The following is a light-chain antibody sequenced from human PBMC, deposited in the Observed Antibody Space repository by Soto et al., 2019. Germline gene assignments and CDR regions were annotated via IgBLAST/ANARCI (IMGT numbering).Light chain of an antibody. CDR3: QKYDSAPFT. CDR1: QGISNY. J-gene: IGKJ3*01. V-gene: IGKV1-27*01. CDR2: GAS. Sequence: DIQMTQSPSLLSAFVGDRVTITCRASQGISNYLAWYQQKPGKVPNVLIYGASTLRSGVPSRFSGSGSGTDFTLTISSLQLEDVAIYYCQKYDSAPFTFGAGTKVDIK.